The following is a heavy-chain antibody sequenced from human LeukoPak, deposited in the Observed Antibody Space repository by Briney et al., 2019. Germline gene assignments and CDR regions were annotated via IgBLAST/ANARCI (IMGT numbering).Heavy chain of an antibody. Sequence: PGGSLRLSCAASGFTFSSYAMSWVRQAPGKGLEWVSATSSSGGSTYYADSVKGRFTISRDNSKNTLYLQMNSLRAEDTAVYYCPKPQQSYSGFDSWGQGTLVTVSS. CDR1: GFTFSSYA. CDR3: PKPQQSYSGFDS. CDR2: TSSSGGST. V-gene: IGHV3-23*01. J-gene: IGHJ4*02. D-gene: IGHD1-26*01.